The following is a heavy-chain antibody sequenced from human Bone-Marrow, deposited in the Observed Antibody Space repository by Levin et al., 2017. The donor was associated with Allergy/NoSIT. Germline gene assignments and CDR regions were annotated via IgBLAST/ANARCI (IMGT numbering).Heavy chain of an antibody. CDR3: ANEEF. CDR1: GFSLDDYA. J-gene: IGHJ6*02. V-gene: IGHV3-9*01. D-gene: IGHD3-10*01. CDR2: ITWNSGTR. Sequence: SLKISCAASGFSLDDYAMHWVRQAPGKGLEWVSGITWNSGTRDYADSVKGRFTISRDNAQNSLYLQMDSLRPEDTALYFCANEEFWGRGTMVTVSS.